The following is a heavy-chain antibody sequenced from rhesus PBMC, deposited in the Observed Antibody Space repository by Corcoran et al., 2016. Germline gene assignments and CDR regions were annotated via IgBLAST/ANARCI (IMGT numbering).Heavy chain of an antibody. J-gene: IGHJ4*01. CDR2: IYGSSGST. CDR3: AREYGSIFDY. D-gene: IGHD4-29*01. CDR1: GYSISSGYD. Sequence: QVQLQESGPGVVKPSETLSLTCAVSGYSISSGYDWSWIRQPPGKGLEWIGDIYGSSGSTNYNPSLKNRVTISKDTSKNQFSLKLSSVTAADTAVYYCAREYGSIFDYWGQGVLVTVSS. V-gene: IGHV4-76*01.